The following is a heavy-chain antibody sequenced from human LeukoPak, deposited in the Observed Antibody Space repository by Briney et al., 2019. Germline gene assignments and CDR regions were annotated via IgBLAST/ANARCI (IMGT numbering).Heavy chain of an antibody. J-gene: IGHJ5*02. D-gene: IGHD5-24*01. CDR3: AKDCGWLHFCS. Sequence: GGSLRLSCAASGFTFSIHGMNWVRQAPGKGLEWVSGISPGADITYYAESVKGRFTISRDNSKSTLYLQINTLSAEDTAIYYCAKDCGWLHFCSWGQGTLVTVSS. CDR1: GFTFSIHG. CDR2: ISPGADIT. V-gene: IGHV3-23*01.